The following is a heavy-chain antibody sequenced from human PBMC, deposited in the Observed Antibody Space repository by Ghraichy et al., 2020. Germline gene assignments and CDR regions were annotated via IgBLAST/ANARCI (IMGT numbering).Heavy chain of an antibody. V-gene: IGHV3-48*02. CDR2: ISTSSSII. CDR1: GFTFSSYS. J-gene: IGHJ4*02. CDR3: ARDRREIAPWQWLIDY. D-gene: IGHD6-19*01. Sequence: GGSLRLSCAVPGFTFSSYSMSWVRLAPGKGLEWISYISTSSSIIYYADSVKGRFTISRDNAKNSLYLQMNSLRDEDTAVYYCARDRREIAPWQWLIDYWGQGAQVTVSS.